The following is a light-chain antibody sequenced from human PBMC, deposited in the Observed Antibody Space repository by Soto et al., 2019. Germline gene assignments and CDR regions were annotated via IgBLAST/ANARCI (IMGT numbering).Light chain of an antibody. Sequence: IQMTQSPSTLSASAGHRVIITLRASQSISTWLAWYQQKPGKAPKLLIYDSSSLESGVPSRCSGSGSGTEFTLTISSLQPEDFASYYCQQYNSYSTFGQGTKVDIK. CDR3: QQYNSYST. CDR1: QSISTW. CDR2: DSS. V-gene: IGKV1-5*01. J-gene: IGKJ1*01.